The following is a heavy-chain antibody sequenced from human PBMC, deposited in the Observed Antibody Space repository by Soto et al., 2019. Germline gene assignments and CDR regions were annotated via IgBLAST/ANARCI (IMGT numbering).Heavy chain of an antibody. CDR3: ETSSVSRLLNHWYFDL. CDR2: IYHSVST. J-gene: IGHJ2*01. D-gene: IGHD2-8*01. Sequence: PSETLSLTCAVSGYSISSGYYWGWIRQPPGKGLEWIGSIYHSVSTYYNPSLKSRLTISIDTSKNQFSFRLNSVTAADTAVSYCETSSVSRLLNHWYFDLRGRGTLVTVS. CDR1: GYSISSGYY. V-gene: IGHV4-38-2*01.